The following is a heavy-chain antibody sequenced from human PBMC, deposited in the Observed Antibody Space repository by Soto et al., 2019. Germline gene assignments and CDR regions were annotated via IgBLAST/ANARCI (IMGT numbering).Heavy chain of an antibody. CDR3: AKYGCSSTSCQCDY. D-gene: IGHD2-2*01. V-gene: IGHV3-23*01. J-gene: IGHJ4*02. CDR2: ISGSGGST. Sequence: PGGSLRLSCAASGFTFSSYAMSWVRQAPGKGLEWVSAISGSGGSTYYADSVKGRFTISRDNSKNTLYLQMNSLRAEDTAVYYYAKYGCSSTSCQCDYWGQGTRVTVSS. CDR1: GFTFSSYA.